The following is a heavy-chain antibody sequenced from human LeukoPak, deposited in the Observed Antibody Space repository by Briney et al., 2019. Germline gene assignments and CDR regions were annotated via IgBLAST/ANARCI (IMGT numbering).Heavy chain of an antibody. D-gene: IGHD7-27*01. Sequence: PSETLSLTCTVFGGPIRGYHWGWIRQPPGKGLEWIGHFHYSGSTNFNPSLKSRVTISVDTSKNQFSLKLSSVTAADTAVYYCARHASTGGRFDYWGQGTLVTVSS. J-gene: IGHJ4*02. CDR2: FHYSGST. V-gene: IGHV4-59*08. CDR3: ARHASTGGRFDY. CDR1: GGPIRGYH.